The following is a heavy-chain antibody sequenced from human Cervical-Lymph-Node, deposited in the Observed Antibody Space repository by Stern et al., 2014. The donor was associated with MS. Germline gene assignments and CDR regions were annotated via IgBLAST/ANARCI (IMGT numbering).Heavy chain of an antibody. J-gene: IGHJ4*02. D-gene: IGHD2-8*01. CDR3: ARGGGRRERIPNGVWRRVPYFDY. CDR1: DGSLSGYY. CDR2: INHSGST. V-gene: IGHV4-34*01. Sequence: QVQLQQWGAGLLKPSETLSLTCAIYDGSLSGYYCNWIRQSPGKGLEWIGEINHSGSTNYNPSLKSRVTISVDTSNNQFSLKLTSVPAADTAVYYCARGGGRRERIPNGVWRRVPYFDYWGQGTLVTVSS.